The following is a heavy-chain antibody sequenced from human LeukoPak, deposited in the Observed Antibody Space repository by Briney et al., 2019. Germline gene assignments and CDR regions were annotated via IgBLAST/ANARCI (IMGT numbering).Heavy chain of an antibody. CDR2: ISGSGGST. J-gene: IGHJ4*02. D-gene: IGHD3-10*01. V-gene: IGHV3-23*01. Sequence: GGSLRLSCAASGFTFNSYAMTWVRQAPGKGLEWVSVISGSGGSTYYADSVKGRFPISRDNSKNTLYLQMNGLRAEDTAVYYCATESYGAFDYWGQGTLVTVSS. CDR1: GFTFNSYA. CDR3: ATESYGAFDY.